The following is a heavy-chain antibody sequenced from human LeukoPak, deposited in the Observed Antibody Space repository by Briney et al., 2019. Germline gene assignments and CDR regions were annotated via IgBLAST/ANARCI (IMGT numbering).Heavy chain of an antibody. CDR1: GLTFRNNY. Sequence: PGGSLRLSCAPSGLTFRNNYMEWVRQAPGKGLEWVGRINHKDDRLPTEYAASVKGRFTVSRDESKDSLYLQMNSLIAADTSRYYCTWEFYSKFDIWGQGTLVTVSS. V-gene: IGHV3-72*01. D-gene: IGHD2-15*01. CDR2: INHKDDRLPT. J-gene: IGHJ5*02. CDR3: TWEFYSKFDI.